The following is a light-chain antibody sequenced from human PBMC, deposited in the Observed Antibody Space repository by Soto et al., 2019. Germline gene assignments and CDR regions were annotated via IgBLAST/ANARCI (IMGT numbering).Light chain of an antibody. CDR1: YSNIGSST. CDR3: EAWDDSVNGYV. CDR2: SSS. V-gene: IGLV1-44*01. Sequence: QSVLAQPPAASGTPGQRVTISCSGSYSNIGSSTVNWYQQLPGTAPKLLIYSSSQRPSGVPDRFSGSKSGTSASLAISGLQSEDEADYYCEAWDDSVNGYVFGTGTKVTVL. J-gene: IGLJ1*01.